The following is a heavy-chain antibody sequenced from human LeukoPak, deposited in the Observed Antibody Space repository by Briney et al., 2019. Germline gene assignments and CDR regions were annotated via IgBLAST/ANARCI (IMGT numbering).Heavy chain of an antibody. CDR1: GYTLTELS. Sequence: ASVKVSCKVSGYTLTELSMHWVRQAPGKGLEWMGGFDPEDGETIYAQKFQGRVTMTEDTSTDTAYMELSSLRSEDTAVYYCASQLKCYYDSSGYSLFDYWGQGTLVTVSS. J-gene: IGHJ4*02. D-gene: IGHD3-22*01. CDR3: ASQLKCYYDSSGYSLFDY. CDR2: FDPEDGET. V-gene: IGHV1-24*01.